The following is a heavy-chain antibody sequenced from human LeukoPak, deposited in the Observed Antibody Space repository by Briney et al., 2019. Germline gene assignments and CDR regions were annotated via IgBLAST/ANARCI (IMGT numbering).Heavy chain of an antibody. J-gene: IGHJ4*02. CDR3: ARDPGSMVRGVTTYFDY. D-gene: IGHD3-10*01. Sequence: SETLSLTCTVSGGSISSYYWSWIRQPAGKGLEWIGRIYTSGGTNYNPSLKSRVTMSVDTSKSQFSLKLSSVTAADTAVYYCARDPGSMVRGVTTYFDYWGQGTLVTVSS. CDR1: GGSISSYY. CDR2: IYTSGGT. V-gene: IGHV4-4*07.